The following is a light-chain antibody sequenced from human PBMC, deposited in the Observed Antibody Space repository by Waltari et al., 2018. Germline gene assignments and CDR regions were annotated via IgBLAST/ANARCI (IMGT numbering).Light chain of an antibody. V-gene: IGKV3-15*01. CDR2: CAS. Sequence: ELVMTQSPATLSVSLGERATFSCRASQSIHDNLAWYQQKPAQAPRLLIYCASPRATGVPGRFRGSGSGTEYTLTVSSLQSQDVAIYYCQQYNHWPPITFGQGTRLENK. J-gene: IGKJ5*01. CDR1: QSIHDN. CDR3: QQYNHWPPIT.